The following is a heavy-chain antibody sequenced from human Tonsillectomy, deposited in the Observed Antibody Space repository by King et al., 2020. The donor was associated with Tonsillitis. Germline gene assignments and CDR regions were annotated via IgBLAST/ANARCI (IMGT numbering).Heavy chain of an antibody. Sequence: VQLVESGGGLVKPGGSLRLSCAASGFTFSSYSMNWVPQAPGKGLEWVSSISSSSSYIYYADSVKGRFTISRDNAKNSLYLQMNSLRAEDTAVYYCARTRGYSGYDYDYWGQGTLVTVSS. CDR1: GFTFSSYS. CDR2: ISSSSSYI. D-gene: IGHD5-12*01. J-gene: IGHJ4*02. CDR3: ARTRGYSGYDYDY. V-gene: IGHV3-21*01.